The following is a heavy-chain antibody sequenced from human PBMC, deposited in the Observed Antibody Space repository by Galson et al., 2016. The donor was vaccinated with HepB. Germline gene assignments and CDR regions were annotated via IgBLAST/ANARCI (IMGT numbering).Heavy chain of an antibody. CDR3: AHKRRFSSGWMFDY. CDR2: IYWEDIR. V-gene: IGHV2-5*02. D-gene: IGHD6-19*01. J-gene: IGHJ4*02. CDR1: GFSLSTGGEG. Sequence: PALVKPTQTLTLTCTFSGFSLSTGGEGVGWIRQPPGKALGGLGLIYWEDIRRYSPYRKNRLTVAEDTSRKQWVLTMTNMNPVDTATYFCAHKRRFSSGWMFDYWGQGTLVTVSS.